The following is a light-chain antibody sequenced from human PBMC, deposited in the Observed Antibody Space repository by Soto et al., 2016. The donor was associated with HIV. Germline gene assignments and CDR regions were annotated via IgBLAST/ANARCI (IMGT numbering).Light chain of an antibody. CDR1: QDISNY. J-gene: IGKJ2*01. Sequence: DIQMTQSPSSLSASAGDRVTITCQASQDISNYLNWYQLKPGKAPKLLIYDASNLKTGVPSRFSGSGSGTDFTFTISSLQPEDIATYYCQQYDDLSYTFGQGTKLKIK. V-gene: IGKV1-33*01. CDR2: DAS. CDR3: QQYDDLSYT.